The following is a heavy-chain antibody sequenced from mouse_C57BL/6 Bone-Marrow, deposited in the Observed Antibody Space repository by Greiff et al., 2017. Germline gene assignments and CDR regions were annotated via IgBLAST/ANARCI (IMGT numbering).Heavy chain of an antibody. V-gene: IGHV5-17*01. CDR2: ISSGSSTI. D-gene: IGHD2-2*01. J-gene: IGHJ4*01. CDR3: ARGGYPHYYAMDY. CDR1: GFTFSDYG. Sequence: EVKLVESGGGLVKPGGSLKLSCAASGFTFSDYGMHWVRQAPEKGLEWVAYISSGSSTIYYADTVKGRFPISRDNAKNTLFLQMTSLRSEDTAMYYCARGGYPHYYAMDYWGQGTSVTVSS.